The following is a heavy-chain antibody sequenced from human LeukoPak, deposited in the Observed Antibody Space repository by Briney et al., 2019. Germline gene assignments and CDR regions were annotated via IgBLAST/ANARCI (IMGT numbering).Heavy chain of an antibody. D-gene: IGHD2-2*01. J-gene: IGHJ2*01. CDR1: GGSFSGYY. CDR3: ARGGGCCSSSSCHWYFDL. V-gene: IGHV4-34*01. CDR2: INHSGST. Sequence: PSETQSLTCAVYGGSFSGYYLSWIRQPPGKGLEWIGEINHSGSTNYNPSLKSRVTISVDTSKNQFSLKLSSVTAADTAVYYCARGGGCCSSSSCHWYFDLWGRGTLVTVSS.